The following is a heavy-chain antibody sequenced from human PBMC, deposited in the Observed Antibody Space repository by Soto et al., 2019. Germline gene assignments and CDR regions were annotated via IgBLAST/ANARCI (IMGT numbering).Heavy chain of an antibody. D-gene: IGHD5-18*01. CDR3: VRGCRTATGYYYIDV. V-gene: IGHV3-13*01. Sequence: GGSLRLSCAASGFTLSTYDMHWVRQATGKGLEWVAGLSYAGDTYYPGSVKGRFTVSRESAKNSLYLQMNSLTAEDTAVYYCVRGCRTATGYYYIDVWGKGTTVTVSS. J-gene: IGHJ6*03. CDR2: LSYAGDT. CDR1: GFTLSTYD.